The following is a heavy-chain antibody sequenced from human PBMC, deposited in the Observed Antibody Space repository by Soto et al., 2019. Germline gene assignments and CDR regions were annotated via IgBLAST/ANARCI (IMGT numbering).Heavy chain of an antibody. D-gene: IGHD3-10*01. J-gene: IGHJ4*02. CDR3: ARPQLWLGQLEY. CDR1: GFTFSSYA. V-gene: IGHV3-30-3*01. CDR2: ISYDGSKK. Sequence: ESGGGVVQPGRSLRLSCAVSGFTFSSYAMHWVRQAPGTGLEWVAVISYDGSKKYYADSVKGRFTISRDTSKSTLYLQMDSLRVEDTAVYYCARPQLWLGQLEYWGQGTLVTVSS.